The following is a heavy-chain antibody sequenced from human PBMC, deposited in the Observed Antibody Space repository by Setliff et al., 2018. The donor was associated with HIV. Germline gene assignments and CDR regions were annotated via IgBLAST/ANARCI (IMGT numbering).Heavy chain of an antibody. V-gene: IGHV1-2*06. CDR2: INPSSGGT. J-gene: IGHJ6*03. Sequence: ASVKVSCKASGYTFSGYYIYWARQAPGQGLEWMGRINPSSGGTNYAQKFQGRVTMTRDTSISTAYMELSRLRSDDTAVYYCAREGGMVRGALYYYYYYYMDVWGKGTTVTVSS. CDR3: AREGGMVRGALYYYYYYYMDV. CDR1: GYTFSGYY. D-gene: IGHD3-10*01.